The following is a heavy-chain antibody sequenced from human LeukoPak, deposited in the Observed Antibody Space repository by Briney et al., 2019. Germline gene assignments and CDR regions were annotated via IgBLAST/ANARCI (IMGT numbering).Heavy chain of an antibody. Sequence: ASVKVSCKASGYTFYNYAINWVRQAPGQGLEWMGRISVYNGDTNYAQRFQGRVTMTADTSTSTAYIELRSLTPDDTAVYYCARGHDTVVRVAARYYGMDVWGQGTTVTVSS. CDR2: ISVYNGDT. CDR1: GYTFYNYA. CDR3: ARGHDTVVRVAARYYGMDV. D-gene: IGHD2-15*01. J-gene: IGHJ6*02. V-gene: IGHV1-18*01.